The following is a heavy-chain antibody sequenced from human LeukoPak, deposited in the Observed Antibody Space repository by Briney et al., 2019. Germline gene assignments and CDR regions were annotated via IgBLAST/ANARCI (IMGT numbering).Heavy chain of an antibody. CDR1: GGSISSYY. V-gene: IGHV4-4*07. Sequence: SETLSLTCTVSGGSISSYYWSWIRQPAGKGLEWIGRIYTSGSTNYNPSLKSRVTMTRDTSTSTVYMELSSLRSEDTAVYYCAREGDDSSGYYNYWGQGTLVTVSS. J-gene: IGHJ4*02. CDR2: IYTSGST. CDR3: AREGDDSSGYYNY. D-gene: IGHD3-22*01.